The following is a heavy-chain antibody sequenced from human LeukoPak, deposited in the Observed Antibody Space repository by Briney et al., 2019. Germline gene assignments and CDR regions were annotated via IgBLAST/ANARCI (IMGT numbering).Heavy chain of an antibody. Sequence: GGSLRLSCAASGFSFINHGMHWVRQTPGRGQEWVAFLQNDGTFTYYADSVRGRFSISRDTSKNTLYLQMDSLKPEDTAIYYCVKDNPVLHYWGQGTLVTVFS. CDR1: GFSFINHG. D-gene: IGHD6-6*01. V-gene: IGHV3-30*02. CDR2: LQNDGTFT. J-gene: IGHJ4*02. CDR3: VKDNPVLHY.